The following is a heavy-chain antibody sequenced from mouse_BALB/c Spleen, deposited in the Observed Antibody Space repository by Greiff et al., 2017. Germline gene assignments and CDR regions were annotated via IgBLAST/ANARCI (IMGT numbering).Heavy chain of an antibody. CDR3: ARKYGNYGAMDY. D-gene: IGHD2-10*02. CDR2: IYPGDGDT. V-gene: IGHV1-80*01. Sequence: VQLQQSGAELVRPGSSVKISCKASGYAFSSYWMNWVKQRPGQGLEWIGQIYPGDGDTNYNGKFKGKATLTADKSSSTAYMQLSSLTSEDSAVYFCARKYGNYGAMDYWGQGTSVTVSS. CDR1: GYAFSSYW. J-gene: IGHJ4*01.